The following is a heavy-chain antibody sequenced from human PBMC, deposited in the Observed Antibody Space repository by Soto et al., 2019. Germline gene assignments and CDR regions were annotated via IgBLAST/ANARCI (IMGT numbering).Heavy chain of an antibody. Sequence: SETLSLTCTVSGGSISSGGYYWSWIRQHPGKGLEWIGYIYYSGSTYYNPSLKSRVTIPVDTSKNQFSLKLSSVTAADTAVYYCARDRLVVVVAANNYYYYGMDVWGQGTTVTVSS. J-gene: IGHJ6*02. CDR3: ARDRLVVVVAANNYYYYGMDV. CDR2: IYYSGST. D-gene: IGHD2-15*01. CDR1: GGSISSGGYY. V-gene: IGHV4-31*03.